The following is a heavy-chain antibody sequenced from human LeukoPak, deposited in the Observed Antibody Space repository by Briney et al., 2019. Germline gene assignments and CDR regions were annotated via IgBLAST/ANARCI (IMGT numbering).Heavy chain of an antibody. CDR2: ISSSSSYI. CDR3: ARDNIVTATFDY. D-gene: IGHD1-26*01. Sequence: GGSLRLSCAASGFTFSSYSVNWVRQAPGKWLEWVSSISSSSSYIYYADSVKGRFTISRDNAKNSLYLQMNSLRAEDTAVYYCARDNIVTATFDYWGQGTLVTVSS. J-gene: IGHJ4*02. CDR1: GFTFSSYS. V-gene: IGHV3-21*01.